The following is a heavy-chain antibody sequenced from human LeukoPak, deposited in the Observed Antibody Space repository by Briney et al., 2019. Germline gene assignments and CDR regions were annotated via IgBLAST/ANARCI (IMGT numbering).Heavy chain of an antibody. CDR2: IYYSGST. V-gene: IGHV4-61*01. Sequence: KASETLSLTCTVSGGSVSSGSYYWSWIRQPPGKGLEWIGYIYYSGSTNYNPSLKSRVTISVDTSKNQFSLKLSSVTAADTAVYYCARLVIAAASAIDYWGQGTLVTVSS. D-gene: IGHD6-13*01. CDR1: GGSVSSGSYY. J-gene: IGHJ4*02. CDR3: ARLVIAAASAIDY.